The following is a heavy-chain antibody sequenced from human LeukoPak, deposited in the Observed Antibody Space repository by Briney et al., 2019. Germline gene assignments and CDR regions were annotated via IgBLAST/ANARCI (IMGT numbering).Heavy chain of an antibody. D-gene: IGHD3-10*01. CDR1: GFTFSSYS. CDR3: AKYTYYYGSGSYYLNWFDP. V-gene: IGHV3-21*01. CDR2: ISSSSSYI. J-gene: IGHJ5*02. Sequence: KPGGSLRLSCAASGFTFSSYSMNWVRQAPGKGLEWVSSISSSSSYIYYADSVKGRFTISRDNAKNSLYLQMNSLRAEDTAVYYCAKYTYYYGSGSYYLNWFDPWGQGTLVTVSS.